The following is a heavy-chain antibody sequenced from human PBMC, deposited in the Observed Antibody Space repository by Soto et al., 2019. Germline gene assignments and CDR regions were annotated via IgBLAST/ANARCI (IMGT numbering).Heavy chain of an antibody. V-gene: IGHV3-9*01. J-gene: IGHJ3*02. D-gene: IGHD3-22*01. CDR3: AKGYYDSIMRSFDI. CDR2: ISWNSGSI. CDR1: GFTFDDYA. Sequence: LSLTCTASGFTFDDYAMHWVRQAPGKGLEWVSGISWNSGSIGYADSVKGRFTISRDNAKNSLYLQMNSLRAEDTALYYCAKGYYDSIMRSFDIWGQGTMVTVSS.